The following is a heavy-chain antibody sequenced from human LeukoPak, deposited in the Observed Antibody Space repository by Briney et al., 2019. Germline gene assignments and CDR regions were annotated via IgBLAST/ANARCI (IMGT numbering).Heavy chain of an antibody. D-gene: IGHD2/OR15-2a*01. CDR1: GFTFSTYA. Sequence: GGSLRLSCAASGFTFSTYAMTWVRQAPGKGLEWVSVISASGGTTHYADSVKGRFTISRDNSKNTLYLQMNSLRAEDTAVYYCRYFLPHFDYWGQGTLVTVSS. J-gene: IGHJ4*02. CDR2: ISASGGTT. V-gene: IGHV3-23*01. CDR3: RYFLPHFDY.